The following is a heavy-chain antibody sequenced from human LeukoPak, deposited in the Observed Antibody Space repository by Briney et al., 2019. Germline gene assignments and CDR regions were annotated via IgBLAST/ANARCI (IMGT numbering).Heavy chain of an antibody. CDR3: VRSLVN. CDR1: GYTFTSYG. D-gene: IGHD6-6*01. Sequence: ASVKVSCKASGYTFTSYGISWVRQAPGQGLEWMGWINSNSGGTKYAQKFQGRITMTRDTSIRTGYMELRSVRSDDTAVYYCVRSLVNWGRGTLVTVSS. V-gene: IGHV1-2*02. J-gene: IGHJ4*02. CDR2: INSNSGGT.